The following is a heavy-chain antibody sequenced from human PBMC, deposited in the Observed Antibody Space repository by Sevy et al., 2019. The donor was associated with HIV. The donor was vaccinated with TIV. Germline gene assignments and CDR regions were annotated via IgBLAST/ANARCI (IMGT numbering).Heavy chain of an antibody. Sequence: GGSLRLSCAASGFTFSRYSMNWVRQAPGKGLEWVSLISSSSTYIYYADSVKGRFSISRDNSKNTMYLEMNSLRAEDTAVYYCAKEYSSGYSWGQGTLVTVSS. CDR2: ISSSSTYI. CDR1: GFTFSRYS. D-gene: IGHD3-22*01. V-gene: IGHV3-21*04. CDR3: AKEYSSGYS. J-gene: IGHJ5*02.